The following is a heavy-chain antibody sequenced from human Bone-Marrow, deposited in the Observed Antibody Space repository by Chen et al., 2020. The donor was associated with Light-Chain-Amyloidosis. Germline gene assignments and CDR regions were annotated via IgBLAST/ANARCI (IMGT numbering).Heavy chain of an antibody. CDR2: ITGGGTSI. J-gene: IGHJ6*02. Sequence: EVPLVESGGGLVKPGGPLRLPCEAPGFTLGPIARPWVRQAPGKGLEWVSSITGGGTSINYADSVRGRFTISGDNARNSLYLQMNSLRAEDTAVYYCARSPYSTVAPHYYGMDLWGQGITVTVSS. CDR1: GFTLGPIA. CDR3: ARSPYSTVAPHYYGMDL. D-gene: IGHD6-13*01. V-gene: IGHV3-21*01.